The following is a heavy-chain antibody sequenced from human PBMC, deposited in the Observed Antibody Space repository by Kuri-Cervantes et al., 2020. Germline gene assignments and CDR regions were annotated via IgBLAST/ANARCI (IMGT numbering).Heavy chain of an antibody. J-gene: IGHJ3*02. CDR3: AKFILGAFDI. Sequence: GGSLRLSCAASGFTFSSYSMNWVRQAPGKGLEWVSGISWNSGSIGYADSVKGRFTISRDNAKNSLYLQMNSLRAEDTALYYCAKFILGAFDIWGQGTMVTVSS. V-gene: IGHV3-9*01. D-gene: IGHD3-16*02. CDR1: GFTFSSYS. CDR2: ISWNSGSI.